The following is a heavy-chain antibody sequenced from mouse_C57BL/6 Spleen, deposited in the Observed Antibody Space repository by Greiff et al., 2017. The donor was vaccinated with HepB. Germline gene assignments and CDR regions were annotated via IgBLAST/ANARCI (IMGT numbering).Heavy chain of an antibody. D-gene: IGHD1-1*01. J-gene: IGHJ2*01. CDR1: GYTFTDYN. CDR2: INPNNGGT. Sequence: EVQLQESGPELVKPGASVKIPCKASGYTFTDYNMDWVKQSHGKSLEWIGDINPNNGGTIYNQKFKGKATLTVDKSSSTAYMELRSLTSEDTAVYYCARGRYYYGSSYDFDYWGQGTTLTVSS. V-gene: IGHV1-18*01. CDR3: ARGRYYYGSSYDFDY.